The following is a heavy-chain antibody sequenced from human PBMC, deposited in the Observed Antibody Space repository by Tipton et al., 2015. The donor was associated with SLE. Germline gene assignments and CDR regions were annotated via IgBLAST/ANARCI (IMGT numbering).Heavy chain of an antibody. J-gene: IGHJ4*02. CDR1: GASISSYY. D-gene: IGHD3-3*01. V-gene: IGHV4-59*12. CDR3: AREPRSGYHDY. CDR2: IYYSGST. Sequence: GLVKPSETLSLTCTVSGASISSYYWSWIRQPPGKGLEWIGYIYYSGSTIHNPSLKSRVTMSVGTSKNQFSLKLSSVTAADTAVYYCAREPRSGYHDYWGQGTLVIVSS.